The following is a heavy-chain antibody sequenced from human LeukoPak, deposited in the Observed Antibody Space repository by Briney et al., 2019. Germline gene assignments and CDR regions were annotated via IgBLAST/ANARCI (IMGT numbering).Heavy chain of an antibody. Sequence: SETLSLTCTVSGGSISGYYWSWIRRPPGKGLEWIGYIHYSGTTKYNPSLKSRVTISVDTSKNQFSLKVSSVTAADTAVYYCARVVGDGYSDYWGQGTLVTVTS. D-gene: IGHD5-24*01. J-gene: IGHJ4*02. CDR2: IHYSGTT. CDR3: ARVVGDGYSDY. V-gene: IGHV4-59*01. CDR1: GGSISGYY.